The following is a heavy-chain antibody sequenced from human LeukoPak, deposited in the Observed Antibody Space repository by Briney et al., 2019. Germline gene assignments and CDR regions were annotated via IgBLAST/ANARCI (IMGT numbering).Heavy chain of an antibody. CDR2: IIPIFGTA. V-gene: IGHV1-69*06. D-gene: IGHD2-15*01. CDR3: ASKYCSGGSCSNWGPFFDY. CDR1: GGTFSSYA. J-gene: IGHJ4*02. Sequence: SVKVSCKASGGTFSSYAISWVRQAPGQGLEWMGGIIPIFGTANYAQKFQGRVTINADKSTSTAYMELSSLRSEDTAVYYCASKYCSGGSCSNWGPFFDYWGQGTLVTVSS.